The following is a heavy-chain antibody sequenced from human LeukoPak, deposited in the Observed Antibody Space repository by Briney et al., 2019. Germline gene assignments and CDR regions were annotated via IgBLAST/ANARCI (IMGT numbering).Heavy chain of an antibody. CDR2: IDWDDDK. D-gene: IGHD3-10*01. V-gene: IGHV2-70*11. CDR3: ARTAYYYGSVDYNWLDP. J-gene: IGHJ5*02. Sequence: TLSLTCTVSGGSISSYYWSWIRQPPGKALEWLARIDWDDDKYYSTSLKTRLTISKDTSKNQVVLTMTNMDPVDTATYYCARTAYYYGSVDYNWLDPWGQGTLVTVSS. CDR1: GGSISSYY.